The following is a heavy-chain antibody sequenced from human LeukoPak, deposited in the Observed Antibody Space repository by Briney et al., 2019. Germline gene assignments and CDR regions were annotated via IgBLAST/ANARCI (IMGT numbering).Heavy chain of an antibody. CDR2: LYYSGST. J-gene: IGHJ5*02. CDR3: ARYSSSSFWFDP. D-gene: IGHD6-6*01. V-gene: IGHV4-59*12. Sequence: PSETLSLTCSVSGPSISDYYWNWIRQPPGKGLEWIGYLYYSGSTNYTPSLKSRVTISVDTSKNQFSLKLSSVTAADTAVYYCARYSSSSFWFDPWGQGTLVTVSS. CDR1: GPSISDYY.